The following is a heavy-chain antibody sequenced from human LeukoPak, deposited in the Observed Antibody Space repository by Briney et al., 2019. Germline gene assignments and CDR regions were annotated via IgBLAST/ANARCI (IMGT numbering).Heavy chain of an antibody. CDR2: ISGSGGST. D-gene: IGHD2-15*01. CDR1: GFTFSSYA. CDR3: ARDRMGYCSGGRCLVMDV. Sequence: PGGSLRLSCAASGFTFSSYAMHWVRQAPGKGLEYVSAISGSGGSTYYADSVKGRFTISRHNAKKSLYLQMDSLRAEDTAVYYCARDRMGYCSGGRCLVMDVWGRGTTVTVSS. V-gene: IGHV3-64*04. J-gene: IGHJ6*03.